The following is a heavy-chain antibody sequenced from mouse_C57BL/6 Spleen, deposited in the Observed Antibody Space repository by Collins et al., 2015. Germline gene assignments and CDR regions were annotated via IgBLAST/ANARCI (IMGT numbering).Heavy chain of an antibody. CDR2: IYPGSGSS. CDR3: ARDYYGFAY. V-gene: IGHV1-55*01. D-gene: IGHD1-1*01. J-gene: IGHJ3*01. CDR1: GYTFTNYW. Sequence: QVQLQQPGAELVRPGASVRMSCKASGYTFTNYWITWVKQRPGQGLEWIGDIYPGSGSSNYNEKFKSRATVTVDTSSSTAYMQFNSLTSEDSAVYYCARDYYGFAYWGQGTLVTVSA.